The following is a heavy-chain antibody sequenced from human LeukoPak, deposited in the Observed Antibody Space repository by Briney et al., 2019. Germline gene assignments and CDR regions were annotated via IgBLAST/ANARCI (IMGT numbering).Heavy chain of an antibody. Sequence: GGSLRLSCAASGFTVSSNYMSWVRQAPGKGLEWVSVIYSGGSTYYADSVKGRFTISRDNSKNTLYLQMNSLRAEDTAVHYCARGVRIWFGELSPWGQGTLVTVSS. CDR1: GFTVSSNY. CDR3: ARGVRIWFGELSP. V-gene: IGHV3-66*01. D-gene: IGHD3-10*01. J-gene: IGHJ5*02. CDR2: IYSGGST.